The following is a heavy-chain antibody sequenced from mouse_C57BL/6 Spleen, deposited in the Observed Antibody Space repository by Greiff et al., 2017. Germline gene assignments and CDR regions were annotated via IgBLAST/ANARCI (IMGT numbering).Heavy chain of an antibody. CDR3: ARYHDYGGYFDV. CDR2: INPNNGGT. V-gene: IGHV1-18*01. Sequence: VQLKQSGPELVKPGASVKIPCKASGYTFTDYNMDWVKQSHGKSLEWIGDINPNNGGTIYNQKFKGKATLTVDKSSSTAYMELRSLTSEDTAVYYCARYHDYGGYFDVWGTGTTVTVSS. CDR1: GYTFTDYN. J-gene: IGHJ1*03. D-gene: IGHD2-4*01.